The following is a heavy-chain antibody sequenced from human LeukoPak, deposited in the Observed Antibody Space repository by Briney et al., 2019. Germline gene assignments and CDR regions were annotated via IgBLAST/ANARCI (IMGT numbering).Heavy chain of an antibody. J-gene: IGHJ4*02. D-gene: IGHD6-19*01. CDR2: IKQDGSEK. Sequence: GGSLRLSCAASGFTVSSNYMSWVRQAPGKGLEWVANIKQDGSEKYYVDSVKGRFTISRDNAKNSLYLQMNSLRAEDTAVYYCARVDSSGWEGFDYWGQGTLVTVSS. CDR3: ARVDSSGWEGFDY. CDR1: GFTVSSNY. V-gene: IGHV3-7*01.